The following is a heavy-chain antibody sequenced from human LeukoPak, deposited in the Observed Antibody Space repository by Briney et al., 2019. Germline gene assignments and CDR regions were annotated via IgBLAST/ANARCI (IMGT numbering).Heavy chain of an antibody. J-gene: IGHJ5*02. CDR1: GYTFTGYY. V-gene: IGHV1-2*02. Sequence: GASVKVSCKASGYTFTGYYMHWVRQAPGQGLEWMGWINPNSGGTNYAQKFQGRVTMTRDTSISTAYMELSRLRSDDTAVYYCAREPGRGYFDWLRFDPWGQGTLVTVSS. CDR2: INPNSGGT. D-gene: IGHD3-9*01. CDR3: AREPGRGYFDWLRFDP.